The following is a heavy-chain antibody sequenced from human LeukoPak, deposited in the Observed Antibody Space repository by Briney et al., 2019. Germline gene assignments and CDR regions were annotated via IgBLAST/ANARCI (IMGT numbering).Heavy chain of an antibody. D-gene: IGHD6-25*01. J-gene: IGHJ6*02. CDR3: GRGNAAKYYGMDV. CDR2: IGTAGDA. CDR1: GLTLSAHD. Sequence: GGSLRLSCAASGLTLSAHDMHWVRQVSGKGLEWVSTIGTAGDAYYAGSVKGRFTVSRENADNSLYLHMNSLTVGDMAVYYCGRGNAAKYYGMDVWGQGTAVIVSS. V-gene: IGHV3-13*01.